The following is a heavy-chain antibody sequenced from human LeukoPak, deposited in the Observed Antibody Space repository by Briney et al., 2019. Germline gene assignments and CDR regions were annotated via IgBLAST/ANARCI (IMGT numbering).Heavy chain of an antibody. Sequence: VASVKVSCKASGGTFSSYAISWVRQAPGQGLEWMGGIIPIFGTANYAQKFQGRVTITADESTSTAYMELSSLRSEDTAVYYCAREGRIAAKSAPFDYWGQGTLVTVSS. J-gene: IGHJ4*02. D-gene: IGHD6-13*01. CDR1: GGTFSSYA. CDR2: IIPIFGTA. CDR3: AREGRIAAKSAPFDY. V-gene: IGHV1-69*13.